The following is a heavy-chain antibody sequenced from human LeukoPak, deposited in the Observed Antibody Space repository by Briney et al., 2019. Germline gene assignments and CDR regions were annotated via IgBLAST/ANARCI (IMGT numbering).Heavy chain of an antibody. Sequence: PSETLSLTCTVSGVSISSSSYYWGWIRQPPGKGLEYIGSIYYSGSTYYNPSLRSRGTISVDTSKNQFFLKLSSVTAADTAVYYCARGHYDSSGYYWFDPWGQGTLVTVSS. J-gene: IGHJ5*02. CDR2: IYYSGST. V-gene: IGHV4-39*01. CDR1: GVSISSSSYY. CDR3: ARGHYDSSGYYWFDP. D-gene: IGHD3-22*01.